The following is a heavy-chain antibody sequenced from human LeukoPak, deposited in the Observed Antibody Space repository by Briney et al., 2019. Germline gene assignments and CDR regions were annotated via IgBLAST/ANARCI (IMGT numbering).Heavy chain of an antibody. Sequence: GGSLRLSCAASGFTVSSNYMSWVRQAPGKGLEWVSVIYSGGSTYYADSVKGRFTISRDNSKNTLYLQMNSLRAEDTAVYYCAVIQLWSPFDYWGQGTLVTVSS. CDR3: AVIQLWSPFDY. J-gene: IGHJ4*02. V-gene: IGHV3-66*01. CDR2: IYSGGST. CDR1: GFTVSSNY. D-gene: IGHD5-18*01.